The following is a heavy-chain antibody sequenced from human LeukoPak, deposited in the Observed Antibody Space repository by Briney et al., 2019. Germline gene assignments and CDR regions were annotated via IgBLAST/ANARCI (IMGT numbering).Heavy chain of an antibody. D-gene: IGHD1-14*01. CDR1: GFRFSSYS. V-gene: IGHV3-48*01. Sequence: SGGSLRLSCAASGFRFSSYSMNWVRQAPGKGLEWVSYVSSGGDTTYGADSVKGRFTISRDNAENSLYLQMNSLRAEDTAIYYCARDHRYAFDIWGQGTMVTVSS. CDR2: VSSGGDTT. J-gene: IGHJ3*02. CDR3: ARDHRYAFDI.